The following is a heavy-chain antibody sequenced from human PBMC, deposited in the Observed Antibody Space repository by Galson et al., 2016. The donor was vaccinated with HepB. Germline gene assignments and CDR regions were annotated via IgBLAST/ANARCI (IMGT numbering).Heavy chain of an antibody. D-gene: IGHD2-15*01. CDR1: GGSISSGGYY. J-gene: IGHJ6*04. Sequence: TLSLTCTVSGGSISSGGYYWSWIRQHPGKGLEWIGHIYYSGTTYYNPSLKSRVTISADTSKNQFSLRLSSVTAADAAVYYCARDSCSGGSCYNYYYGMDVWGKGTTVTVSS. CDR3: ARDSCSGGSCYNYYYGMDV. CDR2: IYYSGTT. V-gene: IGHV4-31*03.